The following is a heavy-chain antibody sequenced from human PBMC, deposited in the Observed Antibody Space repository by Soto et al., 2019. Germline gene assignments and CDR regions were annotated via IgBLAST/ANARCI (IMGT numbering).Heavy chain of an antibody. CDR1: GFTFTNYW. V-gene: IGHV3-74*01. D-gene: IGHD2-15*01. J-gene: IGHJ4*02. Sequence: EVQLVQSGGGSVQPGGSLRLSCAASGFTFTNYWMHWVRQVPGKGLVWVSRIAGVGTGTSYSDSVRGRCTISRDNAENTLYLQMNSLRAEDTAVYYCTTVVEYWGQGTLVTVSS. CDR3: TTVVEY. CDR2: IAGVGTGT.